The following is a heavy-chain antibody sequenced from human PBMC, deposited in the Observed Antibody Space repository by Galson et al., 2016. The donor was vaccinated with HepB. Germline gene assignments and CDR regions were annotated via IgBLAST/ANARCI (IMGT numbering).Heavy chain of an antibody. CDR1: GYSFTSYW. J-gene: IGHJ2*01. CDR3: ARPHYSNTQGWYFDF. V-gene: IGHV5-51*01. Sequence: QSGAEVKKPGDSLKISCKGSGYSFTSYWIGWVRQMPGKGLEWMGIIYPGDSDTTYSPSFQGQVTISADRSINTAYLQWSSLKASDTAMYYCARPHYSNTQGWYFDFWGRGTLVTVSS. D-gene: IGHD6-13*01. CDR2: IYPGDSDT.